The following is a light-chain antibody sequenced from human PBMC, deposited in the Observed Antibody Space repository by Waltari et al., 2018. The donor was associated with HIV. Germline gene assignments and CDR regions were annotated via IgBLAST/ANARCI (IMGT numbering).Light chain of an antibody. Sequence: QSVLTQPPSVSGTPGQRVTISCSGSTSNIGSNYVYWYQQLPETAPKLLINRDNQRPAVVPARFSCSKSGTSASLAITVLRSEDEADYYCAAWDDTLSGQWVFGGGTKLTVL. J-gene: IGLJ2*01. CDR3: AAWDDTLSGQWV. CDR1: TSNIGSNY. V-gene: IGLV1-47*01. CDR2: RDN.